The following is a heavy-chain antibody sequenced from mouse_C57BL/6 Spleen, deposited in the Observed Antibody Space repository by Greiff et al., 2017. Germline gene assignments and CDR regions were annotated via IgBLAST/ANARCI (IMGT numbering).Heavy chain of an antibody. CDR3: ARSNYAHFDY. J-gene: IGHJ2*01. CDR2: ISSGSSTI. V-gene: IGHV5-17*01. Sequence: EVHLVESGGGLVKPGGSLKLSCAASGFTFSDYGMHWVRQAPEKGLEWVAYISSGSSTIYYADTVKGRFTISRDNAKNTLFLQMTSLRSEDTAMYYCARSNYAHFDYWGQGTTLTVSS. CDR1: GFTFSDYG. D-gene: IGHD2-5*01.